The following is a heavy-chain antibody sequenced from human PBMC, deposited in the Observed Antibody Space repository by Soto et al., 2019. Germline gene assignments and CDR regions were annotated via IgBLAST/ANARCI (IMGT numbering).Heavy chain of an antibody. J-gene: IGHJ6*02. CDR2: IYSHDDT. Sequence: SETLSLTCTVSGGSVSSNDYSWGWVRQSPGKGLEWIGAIYSHDDTHYNPSLLSRVTISVDTSKNEFSLRLNSVTAADTAAYYCVSLNGYCVSTNCRGYYGMDVWGQGTTVTVSS. D-gene: IGHD2-2*03. CDR1: GGSVSSNDYS. V-gene: IGHV4-39*01. CDR3: VSLNGYCVSTNCRGYYGMDV.